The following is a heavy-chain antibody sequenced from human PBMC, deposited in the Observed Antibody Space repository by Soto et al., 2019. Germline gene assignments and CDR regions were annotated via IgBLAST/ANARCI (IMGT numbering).Heavy chain of an antibody. CDR2: INHSGST. D-gene: IGHD6-19*01. J-gene: IGHJ4*02. CDR1: GGSFSGYY. V-gene: IGHV4-34*01. CDR3: ARDLNSLGQWLPRRAFDY. Sequence: SETLSLTCAVYGGSFSGYYWSWIRQLPGKGLEWIGEINHSGSTNYNPSLKSRVTISVDTSKNQFSLKLSSVTAADTAVYYCARDLNSLGQWLPRRAFDYWGQGTLVTVSS.